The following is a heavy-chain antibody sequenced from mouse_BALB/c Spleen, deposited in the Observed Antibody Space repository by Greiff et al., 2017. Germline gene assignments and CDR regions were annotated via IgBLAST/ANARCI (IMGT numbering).Heavy chain of an antibody. V-gene: IGHV7-1*02. CDR2: RRNKANDYTT. D-gene: IGHD2-14*01. Sequence: EVKLMESGGGLVQPGGSLRLSCATSGFTFSDFYMEWVRQPPGKRLEWIAARRNKANDYTTEYSASVKGRFIVSRDTSQSILYLQMNALRAEDTAIYYCARDAGGNYFDYWGQGTTLTVSS. CDR3: ARDAGGNYFDY. CDR1: GFTFSDFY. J-gene: IGHJ2*01.